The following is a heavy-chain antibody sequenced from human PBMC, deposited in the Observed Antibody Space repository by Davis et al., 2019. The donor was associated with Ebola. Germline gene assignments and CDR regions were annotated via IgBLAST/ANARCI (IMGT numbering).Heavy chain of an antibody. CDR3: ASLRQTHDSSGYSQPFDY. Sequence: SETLSLTCTVSGGSITSGDYYWGWIRQSPGKGLEWIGTFYYAGTTFYNPSLKSRITVSVDPSKNQFSLKLNSATAADTAVYYCASLRQTHDSSGYSQPFDYWGQGSLITVSS. CDR2: FYYAGTT. V-gene: IGHV4-39*01. CDR1: GGSITSGDYY. J-gene: IGHJ4*02. D-gene: IGHD3-22*01.